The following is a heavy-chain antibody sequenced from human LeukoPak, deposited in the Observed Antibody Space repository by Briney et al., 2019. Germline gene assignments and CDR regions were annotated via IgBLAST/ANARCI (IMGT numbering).Heavy chain of an antibody. CDR2: IYYSGST. D-gene: IGHD5-24*01. J-gene: IGHJ6*02. CDR1: GGSISSGGYY. CDR3: ASGRDGYNYTPLYYGMDV. V-gene: IGHV4-31*03. Sequence: TSETLSLTCTVSGGSISSGGYYWSWIRQHPGKGLEWIGYIYYSGSTYYNPSLKSRVTISVDTSKNQFSLKLSSVTAADTAVYYCASGRDGYNYTPLYYGMDVWGQGTTVTVSS.